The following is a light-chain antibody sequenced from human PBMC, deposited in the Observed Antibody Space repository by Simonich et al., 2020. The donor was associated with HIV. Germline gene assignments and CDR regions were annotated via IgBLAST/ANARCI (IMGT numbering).Light chain of an antibody. Sequence: DIVMTQSPDSLAGSLDERATINCNSSPSVLSSSNNKNYLAWYQQKPGQPPKLLIYWAATRESGVPDRFSGSGSGTDFTLTISSLQAEDVAVYYCQQYYSTPRTFGQGTKVEIK. J-gene: IGKJ1*01. CDR3: QQYYSTPRT. CDR1: PSVLSSSNNKNY. CDR2: WAA. V-gene: IGKV4-1*01.